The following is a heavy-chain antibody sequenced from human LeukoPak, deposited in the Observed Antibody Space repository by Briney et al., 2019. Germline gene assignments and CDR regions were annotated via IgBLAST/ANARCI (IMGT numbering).Heavy chain of an antibody. V-gene: IGHV3-23*01. J-gene: IGHJ5*02. D-gene: IGHD6-13*01. CDR2: ISGSGGST. Sequence: QPGGSLRLSCAASGFTFSSYAMSWVRQAPGKGLEWVSAISGSGGSTYYADSVKGRFSISRDNAKNTLGLQMHSLTAEDTAVYYCARQALAAAGTFVWFDPWGQGTLVTVSS. CDR1: GFTFSSYA. CDR3: ARQALAAAGTFVWFDP.